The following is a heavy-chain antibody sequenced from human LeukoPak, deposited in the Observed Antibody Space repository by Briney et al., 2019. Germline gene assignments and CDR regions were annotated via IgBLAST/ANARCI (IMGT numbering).Heavy chain of an antibody. Sequence: SETLSLPCTVSGGSIGSYYWSWIRQPPGKGLEGIGYIYYSWSPNYNPSLKSRVTISGDPSKNQFSLKLSSVTAADTAVYYCARGPPTRGYCSGGSCYSHWYFDLWGRGTLVTVSS. D-gene: IGHD2-15*01. CDR2: IYYSWSP. J-gene: IGHJ2*01. V-gene: IGHV4-59*01. CDR3: ARGPPTRGYCSGGSCYSHWYFDL. CDR1: GGSIGSYY.